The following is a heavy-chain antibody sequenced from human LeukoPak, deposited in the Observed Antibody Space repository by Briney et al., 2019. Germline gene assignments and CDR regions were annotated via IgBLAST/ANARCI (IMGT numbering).Heavy chain of an antibody. CDR3: AKKRPGDGDIFDY. D-gene: IGHD2-21*02. V-gene: IGHV3-30*02. J-gene: IGHJ4*02. Sequence: GGSLRLSCAASGFTFSSYGMHWIRQAPGRGLEWVAYIQYSGGIRKYADSVKGRFTISRDNSKNTLLLQMNTLKTEDTAVYYCAKKRPGDGDIFDYWGQGALLTVSS. CDR1: GFTFSSYG. CDR2: IQYSGGIR.